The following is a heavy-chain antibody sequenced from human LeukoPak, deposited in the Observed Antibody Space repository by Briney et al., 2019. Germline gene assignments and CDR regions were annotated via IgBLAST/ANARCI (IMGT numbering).Heavy chain of an antibody. J-gene: IGHJ1*01. CDR1: GDSINSGGYY. V-gene: IGHV4-31*03. CDR3: ASQANYYDSRGYFQH. D-gene: IGHD3-22*01. CDR2: MYYSGIT. Sequence: SETLSLTCTVSGDSINSGGYYCSWIRQHPGKGLEWIGYMYYSGITYYNPSLRSRVTISLDTSKNQFSLKLSSVTAADTAVYYCASQANYYDSRGYFQHWGQGTLVTVSS.